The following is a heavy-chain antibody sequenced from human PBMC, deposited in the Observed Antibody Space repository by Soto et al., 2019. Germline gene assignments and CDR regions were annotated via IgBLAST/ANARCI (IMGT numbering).Heavy chain of an antibody. Sequence: SETLSLTCTVSGGTISSGGYNWSWIRQHPGKGLGWTGNINYSGSTYYNPSHRRRATITDDTNKNQYSLKLSFVTAEAAAEYYCARVSPVHWFDPWGQGTLVT. CDR3: ARVSPVHWFDP. V-gene: IGHV4-31*03. CDR2: INYSGST. J-gene: IGHJ5*02. D-gene: IGHD3-16*02. CDR1: GGTISSGGYN.